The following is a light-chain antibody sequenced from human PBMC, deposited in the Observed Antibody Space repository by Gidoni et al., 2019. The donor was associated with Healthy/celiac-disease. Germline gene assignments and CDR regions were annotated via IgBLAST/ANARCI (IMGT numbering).Light chain of an antibody. J-gene: IGKJ4*01. CDR3: QQRSNWPPET. CDR2: DAS. V-gene: IGKV3-11*01. Sequence: EIVLTQSPATLSLSPGERATLSCRASQSVSSYLAWYQQKPGKAPRLLIYDASNRATGIPARFSGSGSGTDFTLTISSLEPEDFAVYYCQQRSNWPPETFGGGTKVEIK. CDR1: QSVSSY.